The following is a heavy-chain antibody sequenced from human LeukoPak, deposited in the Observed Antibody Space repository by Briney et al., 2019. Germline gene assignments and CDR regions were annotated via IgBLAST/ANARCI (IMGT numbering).Heavy chain of an antibody. V-gene: IGHV7-4-1*02. D-gene: IGHD6-13*01. J-gene: IGHJ4*02. CDR2: INTNTGNP. Sequence: GASVKVSCKASGYIFDIYAMIWVRQAPGQGLELMGWINTNTGNPTYAQGFTGRFVFSLDTSVSTAYLQISSLKAEDTAVYYCARDLPPSSSSWENDYWGQGTLVTVSS. CDR1: GYIFDIYA. CDR3: ARDLPPSSSSWENDY.